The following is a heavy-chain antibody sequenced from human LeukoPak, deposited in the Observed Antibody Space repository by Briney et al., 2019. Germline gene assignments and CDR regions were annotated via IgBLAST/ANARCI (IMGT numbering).Heavy chain of an antibody. V-gene: IGHV3-30*09. Sequence: PGTSLRLSCATSGFTFRTSGVHWVRQAPGKGLEWVALMSSDGINTYYADSVKGRFAVSRDSSKDILYLQMNSLRADDTAIYYCAKDHAGSGRAFEYWGQGTLVTVSS. D-gene: IGHD3-10*01. CDR1: GFTFRTSG. CDR2: MSSDGINT. CDR3: AKDHAGSGRAFEY. J-gene: IGHJ4*02.